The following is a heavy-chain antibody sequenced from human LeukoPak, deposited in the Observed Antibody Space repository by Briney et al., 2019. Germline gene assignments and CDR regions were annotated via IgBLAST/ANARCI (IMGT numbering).Heavy chain of an antibody. V-gene: IGHV4-34*01. Sequence: SETLSLTCAVYGGSFSGYYWSWIRQPPGKGLEWIGEINHSGSTNYNTPLKRRVTISVDTSKTQFSLKLSSVTAADTAVYYCAKHLRRRFFSRTLGFDPWGQGTLVTVSS. CDR1: GGSFSGYY. CDR3: AKHLRRRFFSRTLGFDP. CDR2: INHSGST. D-gene: IGHD3-3*01. J-gene: IGHJ5*02.